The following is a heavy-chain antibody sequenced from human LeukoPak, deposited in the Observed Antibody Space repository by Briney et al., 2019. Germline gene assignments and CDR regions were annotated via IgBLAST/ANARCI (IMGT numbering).Heavy chain of an antibody. CDR3: ATSTYYYDSSGYYWYYYYGMDV. J-gene: IGHJ6*02. CDR1: GYTFTGYY. Sequence: SVKVSCKASGYTFTGYYMHWVRQAPGQGLEWMGRINPNSGGTNYAQKFQGRVTMTRDTSISTAYMELSSLRSEDTAVYYCATSTYYYDSSGYYWYYYYGMDVWGQGTTVTVSS. V-gene: IGHV1-2*06. D-gene: IGHD3-22*01. CDR2: INPNSGGT.